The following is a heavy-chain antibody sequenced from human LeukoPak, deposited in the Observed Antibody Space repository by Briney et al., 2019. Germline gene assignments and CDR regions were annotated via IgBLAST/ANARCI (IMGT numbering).Heavy chain of an antibody. CDR3: ARDYGLGWYFDL. D-gene: IGHD4-17*01. V-gene: IGHV4-4*07. J-gene: IGHJ2*01. CDR2: IYYSGST. CDR1: GGSITSYY. Sequence: SETLSLTCTVSGGSITSYYWNWIRQPAGKGLEWIGSIYYSGSTYYNPSLKSRVTISVDTSKNQFSLKLSSVTAADTAVYYCARDYGLGWYFDLWGRGTLVTVSS.